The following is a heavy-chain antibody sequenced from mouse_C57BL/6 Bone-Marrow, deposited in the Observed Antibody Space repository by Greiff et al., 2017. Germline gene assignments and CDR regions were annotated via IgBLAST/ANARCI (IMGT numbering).Heavy chain of an antibody. CDR2: ITPSTGGT. CDR1: GYSFTGYY. J-gene: IGHJ2*01. D-gene: IGHD2-5*01. CDR3: ARNYSNYVDD. V-gene: IGHV1-42*01. Sequence: VQLQQSGPELVKPGASVKISCKASGYSFTGYYMNWVKQSPEKSLEWIGEITPSTGGTTYNQKFKAKATLTVDKSSSTAYMQLKSLTSEDSAVYYCARNYSNYVDDGGQGTTLTVSS.